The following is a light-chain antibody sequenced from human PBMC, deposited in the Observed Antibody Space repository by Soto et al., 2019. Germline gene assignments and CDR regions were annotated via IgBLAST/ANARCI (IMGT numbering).Light chain of an antibody. CDR3: QQYDSHPMYT. CDR2: KTS. CDR1: QNIVNW. V-gene: IGKV1-5*03. J-gene: IGKJ2*01. Sequence: DIQVTQSPSTLSASVGDRVTITCRARQNIVNWLAWYQQKPGKAPNLLIYKTSTLQRGVPSRFSGSGSGTEFTLTISSLQPDDFATYYCQQYDSHPMYTFGQGPRWIS.